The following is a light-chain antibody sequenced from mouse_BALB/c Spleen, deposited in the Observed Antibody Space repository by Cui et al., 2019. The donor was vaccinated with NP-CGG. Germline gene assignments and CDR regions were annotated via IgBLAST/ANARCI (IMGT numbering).Light chain of an antibody. CDR1: IGAVTTSNY. Sequence: QAVVTQDSALTTSPGETATLTCPSSIGAVTTSNYANWVQEKPDHLFTGLIGGTNNRAPGVPARFSGSLIGDKAALTITGAQTEDEAIYFCALWYSNHWVFGGGTKLTVL. CDR3: ALWYSNHWV. V-gene: IGLV1*01. CDR2: GTN. J-gene: IGLJ1*01.